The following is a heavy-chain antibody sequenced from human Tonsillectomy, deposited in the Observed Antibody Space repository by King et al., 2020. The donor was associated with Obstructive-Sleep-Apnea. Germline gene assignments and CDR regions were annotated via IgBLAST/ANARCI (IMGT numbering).Heavy chain of an antibody. CDR1: GGSISDCY. V-gene: IGHV4-59*01. Sequence: VQLQESGPGLVKPSETLSLTCTVSGGSISDCYWNWIRQPPGKGLEWIGYISYSGSTNYNPSLKSRVTISVDTSKNQFSLKLSSLTAADTAVYYCQGALAGTPLDYWGQGTLVTVSS. CDR2: ISYSGST. J-gene: IGHJ4*02. D-gene: IGHD6-19*01. CDR3: QGALAGTPLDY.